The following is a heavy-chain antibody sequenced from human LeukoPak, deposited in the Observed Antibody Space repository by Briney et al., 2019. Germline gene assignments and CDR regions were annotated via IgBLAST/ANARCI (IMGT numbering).Heavy chain of an antibody. CDR1: GASISGHC. D-gene: IGHD1-14*01. Sequence: SETLSLTCTVSGASISGHCLTWIRHAPGKGLEWIGYISYIGSTNYNPSLKSRVTISVDTSKNLFSLKLRSVTAADTAVYYCARDQISINALDMWGQGTMVTVSS. J-gene: IGHJ3*02. CDR2: ISYIGST. CDR3: ARDQISINALDM. V-gene: IGHV4-59*11.